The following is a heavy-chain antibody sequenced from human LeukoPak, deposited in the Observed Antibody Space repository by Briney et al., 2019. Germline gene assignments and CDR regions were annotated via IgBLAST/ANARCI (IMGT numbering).Heavy chain of an antibody. CDR3: ATGVLYDSSGYYLDY. Sequence: GASVKVSCKVSGYTLTELSMHWVRQAPGKGLEWMGGFDPEDGETIYAQKFQGRVTMTEDTSADTAYMELSSLRSEDTAVYYCATGVLYDSSGYYLDYWGQGTLVTVSS. J-gene: IGHJ4*02. CDR2: FDPEDGET. D-gene: IGHD3-22*01. CDR1: GYTLTELS. V-gene: IGHV1-24*01.